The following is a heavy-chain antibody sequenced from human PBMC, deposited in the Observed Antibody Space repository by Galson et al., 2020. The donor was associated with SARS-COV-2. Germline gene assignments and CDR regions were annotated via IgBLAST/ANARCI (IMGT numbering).Heavy chain of an antibody. CDR3: ARGRVGVVPAPILGLGPYYDYYSMDV. J-gene: IGHJ6*02. D-gene: IGHD2-2*01. CDR1: VGFFSGFS. V-gene: IGHV4-34*01. CDR2: INHTGSD. Sequence: ETSETLSLTCAVYVGFFSGFSWSWVRQFPGQGLKRLGEINHTGSDNYNPSLKSTVTISVDTSKNQFYLKLTSVTATETGVYYCARGRVGVVPAPILGLGPYYDYYSMDVWGQGTTITVSS.